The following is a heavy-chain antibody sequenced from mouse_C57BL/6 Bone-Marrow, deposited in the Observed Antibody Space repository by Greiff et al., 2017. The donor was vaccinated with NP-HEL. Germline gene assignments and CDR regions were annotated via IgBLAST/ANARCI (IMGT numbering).Heavy chain of an antibody. J-gene: IGHJ3*01. CDR3: ARGGYYRFAY. V-gene: IGHV5-4*01. CDR2: ISDGGSYT. CDR1: GFTFSSYA. D-gene: IGHD2-3*01. Sequence: EVQGVESGGGLVKPGGSLKLSCAASGFTFSSYAMSWVRQTPEKRLEWVATISDGGSYTYYPDNVKGRFTISRDNAKNNLYLQMSHLKSEDTAMYYCARGGYYRFAYWGQGTLVTVSA.